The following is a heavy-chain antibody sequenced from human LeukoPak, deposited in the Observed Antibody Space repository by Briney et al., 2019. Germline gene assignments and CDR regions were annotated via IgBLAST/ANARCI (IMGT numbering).Heavy chain of an antibody. D-gene: IGHD1-14*01. CDR2: IYTSGST. CDR3: ARWSGNPNYFDY. V-gene: IGHV4-61*02. CDR1: GGSISSGSYY. J-gene: IGHJ4*02. Sequence: SETLSLTCTVSGGSISSGSYYWSWIRQPAGKGLEWIGRIYTSGSTNYNPSLKSRVTISVDTSKNQFSLKLSSVTAADTAVYYCARWSGNPNYFDYWGQGTLVTVSS.